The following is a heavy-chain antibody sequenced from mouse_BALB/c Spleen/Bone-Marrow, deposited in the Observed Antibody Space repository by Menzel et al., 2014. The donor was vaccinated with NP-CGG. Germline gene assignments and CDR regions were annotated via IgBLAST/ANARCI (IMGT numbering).Heavy chain of an antibody. V-gene: IGHV1S56*01. Sequence: SGVELVTPGASVKLSCKASGNTFTSYDINWVRQRPEQGLEWIGWIFPGDSTTKYNEKFKGKATLSTDKSSSTVHMQLSRLTSEDSAVYFCVRSRLRDWYFDVWGAGTTVTISS. CDR2: IFPGDSTT. J-gene: IGHJ1*01. CDR1: GNTFTSYD. CDR3: VRSRLRDWYFDV. D-gene: IGHD1-2*01.